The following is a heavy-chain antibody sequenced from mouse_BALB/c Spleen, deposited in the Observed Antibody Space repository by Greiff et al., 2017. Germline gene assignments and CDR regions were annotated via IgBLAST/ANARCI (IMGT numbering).Heavy chain of an antibody. D-gene: IGHD1-1*01. CDR3: ARPIPLLPWYFDV. CDR1: GYTFTSYW. CDR2: INPSTGYT. Sequence: QVQLQQSGAELAKPGASVKMSCKASGYTFTSYWMHWVKQRPGQGLEWIGYINPSTGYTEYNQKFKDKATLTADKSSSTAYMQLSSLTSEDSAVYYCARPIPLLPWYFDVWGAGTTVTVSS. J-gene: IGHJ1*01. V-gene: IGHV1-7*01.